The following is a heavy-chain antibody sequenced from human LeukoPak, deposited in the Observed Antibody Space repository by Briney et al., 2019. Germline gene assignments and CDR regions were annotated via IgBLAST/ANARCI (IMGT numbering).Heavy chain of an antibody. D-gene: IGHD3-3*01. V-gene: IGHV3-53*01. J-gene: IGHJ5*02. CDR2: TYSGGST. CDR1: GFTVSGDY. CDR3: ARHDWFDP. Sequence: GGSLRLSCAVSGFTVSGDYMSWVRQAPGKGLEWVSVTYSGGSTYYADSVKGRFTISRDNSKNMLYLQMNSLRAEDTAVYYCARHDWFDPWGQGTLVTVSS.